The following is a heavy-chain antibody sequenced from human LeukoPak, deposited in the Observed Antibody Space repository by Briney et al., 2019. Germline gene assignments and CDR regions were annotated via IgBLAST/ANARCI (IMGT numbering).Heavy chain of an antibody. CDR3: ARDLRYSSSWSIDY. D-gene: IGHD6-13*01. Sequence: GGSLRLSCAASGFTFSSYGMSWVRQAPGKGLEWVSAISGSGGSTYYADSVKGRFTISRDNAKNSLYLQMNSLRAEDTAVYYCARDLRYSSSWSIDYWGQGTLVTVSS. CDR1: GFTFSSYG. V-gene: IGHV3-23*01. J-gene: IGHJ4*02. CDR2: ISGSGGST.